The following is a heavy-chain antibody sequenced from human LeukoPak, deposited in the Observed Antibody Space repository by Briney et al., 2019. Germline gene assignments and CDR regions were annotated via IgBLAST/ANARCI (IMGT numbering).Heavy chain of an antibody. D-gene: IGHD6-13*01. V-gene: IGHV1-8*01. CDR1: GYTFTSYD. CDR3: ARRRAAAGTARFDY. CDR2: MNPNSGNT. J-gene: IGHJ4*02. Sequence: GASVKVSCKASGYTFTSYDINWVRQATGQGLEWMGWMNPNSGNTGYAQKFQGRVTMTRNTSISTAYMELSSLRSEDTAVYYCARRRAAAGTARFDYWGQGTLVTVSS.